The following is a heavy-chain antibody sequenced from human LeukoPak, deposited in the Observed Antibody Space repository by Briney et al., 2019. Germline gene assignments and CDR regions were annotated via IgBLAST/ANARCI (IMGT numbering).Heavy chain of an antibody. J-gene: IGHJ4*02. Sequence: GGSLRLSCAASGFTFSSYEMNWVRQAPGKGLEWVSYISSSGSTIYYADSVKGRFTISRDNSKNTLYLQMGSLRAEDMAVYYCARGVMITFGGVIVPSSYFDYWGQGTLVTVSS. D-gene: IGHD3-16*02. CDR3: ARGVMITFGGVIVPSSYFDY. V-gene: IGHV3-48*03. CDR2: ISSSGSTI. CDR1: GFTFSSYE.